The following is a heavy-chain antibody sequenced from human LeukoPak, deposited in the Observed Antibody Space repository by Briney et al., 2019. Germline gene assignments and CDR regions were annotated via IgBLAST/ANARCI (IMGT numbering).Heavy chain of an antibody. CDR1: GFTFSSYW. CDR2: INSDGSST. Sequence: GGSLRLSCAASGFTFSSYWMHWVRQAPGKGLVWVSRINSDGSSTTYADSVKGRFTISRDNAKDTLYLQMNSLRAEDTAVYYCARGRSYFSYFEYWGQGTLVTVSS. J-gene: IGHJ4*02. V-gene: IGHV3-74*01. CDR3: ARGRSYFSYFEY. D-gene: IGHD1-26*01.